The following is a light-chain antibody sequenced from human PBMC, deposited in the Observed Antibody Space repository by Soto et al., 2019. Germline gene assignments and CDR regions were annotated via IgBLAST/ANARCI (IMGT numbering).Light chain of an antibody. J-gene: IGKJ5*01. CDR3: QQRKSYPIT. Sequence: DIQLTQSPSFLSASVGDRVTITCRASQVINTYLAWYQQKPVKDPKLLIFAASTLQNGVPSRFSGSGSGTEFTVKITSLQPEDFATYYCQQRKSYPITFGQGTRLEIK. V-gene: IGKV1-9*01. CDR2: AAS. CDR1: QVINTY.